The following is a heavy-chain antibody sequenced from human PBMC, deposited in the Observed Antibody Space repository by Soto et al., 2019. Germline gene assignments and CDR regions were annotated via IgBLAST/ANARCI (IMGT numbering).Heavy chain of an antibody. CDR3: AKDQAAAGTDFYYYYGMDV. CDR2: ISGSGGST. V-gene: IGHV3-23*01. D-gene: IGHD6-13*01. CDR1: GFTFSSYA. Sequence: GGSLRLSCAASGFTFSSYAMSWVRQAPGKGLEWVSAISGSGGSTYYADSVKGRFTISRDNSKNTLYLQMNSLRAEDTAVYYCAKDQAAAGTDFYYYYGMDVWGQGTTVTVSS. J-gene: IGHJ6*02.